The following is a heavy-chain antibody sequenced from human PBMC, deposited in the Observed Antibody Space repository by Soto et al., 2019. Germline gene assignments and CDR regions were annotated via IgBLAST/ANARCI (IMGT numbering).Heavy chain of an antibody. CDR3: ARFVRSCSATTCSTRADV. J-gene: IGHJ6*02. CDR2: IYSGGST. V-gene: IGHV4-61*01. D-gene: IGHD2-2*01. CDR1: GGFVNSDTHS. Sequence: PSETLSLTCTVSGGFVNSDTHSWSWIRQTPGKRLEWIGFIYSGGSTKNPSLRSRVTMSVDTSKNQFSLKLRSVIVADTAVYYCARFVRSCSATTCSTRADVWGQGITVTVSS.